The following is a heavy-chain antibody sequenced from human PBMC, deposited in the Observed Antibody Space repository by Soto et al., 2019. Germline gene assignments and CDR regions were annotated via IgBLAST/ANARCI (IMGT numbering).Heavy chain of an antibody. V-gene: IGHV4-39*07. J-gene: IGHJ6*03. CDR1: GGSISSSGYY. CDR3: ARLPLYYYYYYMDV. CDR2: INHSGST. Sequence: PSETLCLTCTVSGGSISSSGYYWSWIRQPPGKGLEWIGEINHSGSTNYNPSLKSRVTISVDTSKNQFSLKLSSVTAADTAVYYCARLPLYYYYYYMDVWGKGTTVTVSS.